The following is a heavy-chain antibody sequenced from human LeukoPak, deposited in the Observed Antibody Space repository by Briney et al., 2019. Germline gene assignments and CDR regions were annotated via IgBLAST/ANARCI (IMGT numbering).Heavy chain of an antibody. V-gene: IGHV1-18*01. CDR2: ISAYNGNT. Sequence: GASVKVSCKASGYTFTSYGISWVRQAPGQGLEWMGWISAYNGNTNYAQKLQGRVTMTTDTSTSTAYMELRSLRSDDTAVYYCARVYYYDSSGSIADYWGQGTLVTVSS. CDR3: ARVYYYDSSGSIADY. J-gene: IGHJ4*02. CDR1: GYTFTSYG. D-gene: IGHD3-22*01.